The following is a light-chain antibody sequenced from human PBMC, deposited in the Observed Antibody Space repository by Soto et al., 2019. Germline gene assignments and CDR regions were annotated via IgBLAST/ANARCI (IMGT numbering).Light chain of an antibody. V-gene: IGKV1-12*01. CDR3: QQANRFPPT. Sequence: DIQMTQSPSSVSASVGDRVTITCRASQGIGTWLAWYQQKPGKAPELLIYDASRLQSGVPSRFRGSASGTEFTLTISSLQPEDIATYYCQQANRFPPTFGQGTKLEI. CDR2: DAS. J-gene: IGKJ2*01. CDR1: QGIGTW.